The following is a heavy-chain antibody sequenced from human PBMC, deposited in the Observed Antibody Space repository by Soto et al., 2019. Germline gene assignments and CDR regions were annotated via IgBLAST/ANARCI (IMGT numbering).Heavy chain of an antibody. D-gene: IGHD5-18*01. CDR2: ISAYNGNT. J-gene: IGHJ6*02. Sequence: ASVKVSCKASGGTFSSYGISWVRQAPGQGLEWMGWISAYNGNTNYAQKLQGRVTMTTDTSTSTAYMELRSLRSDDTAVYYCARDQDTAMPYGMDVWGQGTTVTVSS. CDR3: ARDQDTAMPYGMDV. V-gene: IGHV1-18*01. CDR1: GGTFSSYG.